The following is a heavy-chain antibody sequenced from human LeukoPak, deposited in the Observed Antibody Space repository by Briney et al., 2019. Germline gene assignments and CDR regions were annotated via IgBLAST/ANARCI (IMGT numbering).Heavy chain of an antibody. J-gene: IGHJ6*03. V-gene: IGHV1-8*01. D-gene: IGHD3-16*01. CDR1: GYTFTSYD. Sequence: ASVKVSCKTSGYTFTSYDINWVRQATGQGLEWMGYMSPNSGNTGYAQNIQGRVTMTRNTSINTAYMELSSLRSEDTAVYYCARGMTQCMDVWGKGTTVTVS. CDR2: MSPNSGNT. CDR3: ARGMTQCMDV.